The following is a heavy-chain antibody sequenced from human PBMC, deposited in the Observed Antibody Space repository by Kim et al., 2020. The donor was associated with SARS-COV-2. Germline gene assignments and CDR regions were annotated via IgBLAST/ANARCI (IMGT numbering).Heavy chain of an antibody. V-gene: IGHV3-11*06. J-gene: IGHJ4*02. D-gene: IGHD6-13*01. Sequence: VKGRFTISRDNAKNSLYLQMNSLRAEDTAVYYCARDRRYSTPSRGSLFDYWGQGTLVTVSS. CDR3: ARDRRYSTPSRGSLFDY.